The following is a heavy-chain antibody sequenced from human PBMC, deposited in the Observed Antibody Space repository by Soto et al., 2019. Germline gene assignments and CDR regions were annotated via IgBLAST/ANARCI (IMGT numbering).Heavy chain of an antibody. V-gene: IGHV4-30-4*01. CDR2: IYYSGST. J-gene: IGHJ4*02. CDR1: GGSISSGDYY. Sequence: SETLSLTCTVSGGSISSGDYYWSWIRQPPGKGLEWIGYIYYSGSTYYNPSLKSRVTISVDTSKNQFSLKLSSVTAADTAVYYCASLSGYPKYFFDYWGQGTLVTVSS. D-gene: IGHD3-22*01. CDR3: ASLSGYPKYFFDY.